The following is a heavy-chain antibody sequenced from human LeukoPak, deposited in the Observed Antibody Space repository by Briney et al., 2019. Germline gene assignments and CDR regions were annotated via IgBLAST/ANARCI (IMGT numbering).Heavy chain of an antibody. CDR3: VREGFGGYYDFWSGYFY. CDR1: GDSVSSNSAA. D-gene: IGHD3-3*01. J-gene: IGHJ4*02. Sequence: SQTLSLTCAISGDSVSSNSAAWNWIRQSPSRGLEWLGSTYYRSKWYSDYTVSVKGRITINPDTSKNQFSLQLNSVTPEDTAVYYCVREGFGGYYDFWSGYFYWGQGIMVTVSS. V-gene: IGHV6-1*01. CDR2: TYYRSKWYS.